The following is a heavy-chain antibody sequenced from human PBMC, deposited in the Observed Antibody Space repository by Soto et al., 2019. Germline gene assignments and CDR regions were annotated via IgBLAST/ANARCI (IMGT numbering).Heavy chain of an antibody. J-gene: IGHJ5*02. CDR3: ARDAVIGEQLVMENWFDP. D-gene: IGHD6-6*01. CDR2: ISYDGSNK. V-gene: IGHV3-30-3*01. CDR1: GFTFSSYA. Sequence: QVQLVESGGGVVQPGRSLRLSCAASGFTFSSYAMHWVRQAPGKGLEWVAVISYDGSNKYYADSVKGRFTISRDNSKNTLYLQMNSLRAEDTAVYYCARDAVIGEQLVMENWFDPWSQGTLVTVSS.